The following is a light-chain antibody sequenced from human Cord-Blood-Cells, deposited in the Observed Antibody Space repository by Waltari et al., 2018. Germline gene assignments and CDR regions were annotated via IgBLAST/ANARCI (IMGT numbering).Light chain of an antibody. V-gene: IGLV2-14*01. CDR2: DVR. J-gene: IGLJ2*01. Sequence: QSALTQPASVSGSPGQSITISCTGTSSDVGGYNYVSWYQQHPGKAPKLMIYDVRKRPSGVSNRFSGSKSGNTASLTISVLQAEDEADYYCSSYTSSSTLVFGGGTKLTVL. CDR3: SSYTSSSTLV. CDR1: SSDVGGYNY.